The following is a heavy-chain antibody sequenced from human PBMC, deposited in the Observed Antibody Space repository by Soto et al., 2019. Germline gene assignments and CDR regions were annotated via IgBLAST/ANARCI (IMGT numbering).Heavy chain of an antibody. CDR2: IYYSGST. CDR3: ARHNYGSGSTYFDY. J-gene: IGHJ4*02. CDR1: GGSISSYY. Sequence: QVQLQESGPGLVKPSETLSLTCTVSGGSISSYYWSWIRQPPGKGLEWVGYIYYSGSTNYNPSLKSQVTIAVDTSKNHFSLKLNSMTAADTAVYYCARHNYGSGSTYFDYWGQGTLVTVSS. D-gene: IGHD3-10*01. V-gene: IGHV4-59*08.